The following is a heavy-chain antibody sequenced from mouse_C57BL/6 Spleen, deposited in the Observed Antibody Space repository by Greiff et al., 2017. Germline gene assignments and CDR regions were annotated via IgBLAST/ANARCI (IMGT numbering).Heavy chain of an antibody. CDR3: TSEGVNWCFGV. CDR1: GYTFTDYE. D-gene: IGHD2-5*01. CDR2: IDPETGGT. V-gene: IGHV1-15*01. J-gene: IGHJ1*03. Sequence: VQLQQSGAELVRPGASVTLSCKASGYTFTDYEMHWVKQTPVHGLEWIGAIDPETGGTAYNQKFKGKAILTADKSSSTAYMELRSLTSEDSAVYYCTSEGVNWCFGVWGTGTTVTVSS.